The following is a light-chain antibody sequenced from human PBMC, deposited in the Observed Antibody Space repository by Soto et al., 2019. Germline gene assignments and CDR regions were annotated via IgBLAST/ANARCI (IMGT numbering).Light chain of an antibody. Sequence: QSALTQPPSASGSPGQSVTISCTGTSSDVGGYDYVSWYQHHPGKAPKLTIYEVSNRPSGVSNRFSGSKSGNTASLTISGLQAEDEAEYYCSSYTSSSTDVFGTGTKVTVL. J-gene: IGLJ1*01. CDR2: EVS. CDR3: SSYTSSSTDV. CDR1: SSDVGGYDY. V-gene: IGLV2-14*01.